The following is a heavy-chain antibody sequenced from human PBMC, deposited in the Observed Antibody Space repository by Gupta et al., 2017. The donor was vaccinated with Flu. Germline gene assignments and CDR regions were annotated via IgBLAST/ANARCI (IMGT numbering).Heavy chain of an antibody. Sequence: QVQLQESGPGLVKPSGTLSLTCAVSGGSISSSNWWSWVRQPPGKGLEWIGEIYHSGSTNYNPSLKSRVTISVDKSKNQFSLKLSSVTAADTAVYYCARVGLGIAAAGTLSWFDPWGQGTLVTVSS. D-gene: IGHD6-13*01. V-gene: IGHV4-4*02. CDR1: GGSISSSNW. CDR2: IYHSGST. CDR3: ARVGLGIAAAGTLSWFDP. J-gene: IGHJ5*02.